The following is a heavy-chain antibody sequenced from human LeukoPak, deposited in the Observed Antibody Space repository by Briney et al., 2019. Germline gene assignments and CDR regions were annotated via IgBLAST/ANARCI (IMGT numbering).Heavy chain of an antibody. CDR2: IRGSGGGT. V-gene: IGHV3-23*01. CDR1: GFTFSSFA. Sequence: GGSLRLSCIVSGFTFSSFAMTWVRQAPGRGLEWVSSIRGSGGGTDYADSVRGRFTISRDNSKNTLYLQMNSLRAEDTAIYYCSRDPNGDYVGAFDFQRWGQGTLVTVSS. J-gene: IGHJ1*01. CDR3: SRDPNGDYVGAFDFQR. D-gene: IGHD4-17*01.